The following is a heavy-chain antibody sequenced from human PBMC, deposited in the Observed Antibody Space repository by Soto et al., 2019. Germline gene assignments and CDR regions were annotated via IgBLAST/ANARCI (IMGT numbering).Heavy chain of an antibody. Sequence: QVQLQESGPGLVKPSGTLTLTCAASSGSISSSNWWSWVRQPPGTGLEWIGEIYHSGSTNYNPSLKSRVTISVDKSKNQFSLKLRSVTAADTAVYACARSPSPTLMFDPWGQGTLVTVSS. CDR2: IYHSGST. D-gene: IGHD1-1*01. CDR1: SGSISSSNW. J-gene: IGHJ5*02. V-gene: IGHV4-4*02. CDR3: ARSPSPTLMFDP.